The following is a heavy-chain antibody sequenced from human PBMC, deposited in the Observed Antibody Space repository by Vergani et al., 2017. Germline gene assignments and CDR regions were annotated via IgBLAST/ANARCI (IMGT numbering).Heavy chain of an antibody. CDR3: ARDRGLWIVVGPADH. CDR2: IKQDGSEK. J-gene: IGHJ4*02. CDR1: GFTFSSYW. V-gene: IGHV3-7*01. D-gene: IGHD2-2*01. Sequence: EVQLVESGGGLVQPGGSLRLSCAASGFTFSSYWMSWVRQAPGKGLEWVANIKQDGSEKYYVDSVKGRFTISRDNAKNSLYLQMNSLRADDTAVYYCARDRGLWIVVGPADHWGQGTLVTVSS.